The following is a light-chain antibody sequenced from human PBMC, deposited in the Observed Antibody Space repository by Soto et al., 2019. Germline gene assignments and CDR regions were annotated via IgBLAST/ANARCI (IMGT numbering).Light chain of an antibody. J-gene: IGKJ2*01. CDR1: QSVTNS. Sequence: DIQMTQSPSTLSASVGDRVTITCRASQSVTNSLAWYQQKPGKAPNLLIYDASRLQSGIPSRFSGSGSGTEFTLTISSLQPDDFATYYCQQDTTYPYTFGQGTKLEIK. CDR3: QQDTTYPYT. V-gene: IGKV1-5*01. CDR2: DAS.